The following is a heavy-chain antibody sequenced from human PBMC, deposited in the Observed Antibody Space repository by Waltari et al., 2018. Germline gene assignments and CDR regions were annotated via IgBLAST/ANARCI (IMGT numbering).Heavy chain of an antibody. CDR1: GFTFSRFW. D-gene: IGHD1-1*01. Sequence: EVQLVESGGGLVQPGRSLRLSCAASGFTFSRFWMSWVRRAAGKGLGWVDNIKEDGSEKHYVDSVKGRFTISRDNAKNSLYLQMNILEAEDTAVYYCARDENWNYYYMDVWGKGTAVTVSS. V-gene: IGHV3-7*01. J-gene: IGHJ6*03. CDR2: IKEDGSEK. CDR3: ARDENWNYYYMDV.